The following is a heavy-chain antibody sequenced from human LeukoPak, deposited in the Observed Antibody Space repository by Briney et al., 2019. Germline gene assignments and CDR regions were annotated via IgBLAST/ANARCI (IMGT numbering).Heavy chain of an antibody. CDR3: TRITTGHDY. D-gene: IGHD3-22*01. J-gene: IGHJ4*02. V-gene: IGHV4-34*01. Sequence: SSETLSLACAVSGVSFNDYYWSWVRQPPGKGLEWIGEINHSGYTNDSPSLKSRVTISIDTSRKQFSLNLRSVTVADTAVYYCTRITTGHDYWGQGTLVTVSS. CDR1: GVSFNDYY. CDR2: INHSGYT.